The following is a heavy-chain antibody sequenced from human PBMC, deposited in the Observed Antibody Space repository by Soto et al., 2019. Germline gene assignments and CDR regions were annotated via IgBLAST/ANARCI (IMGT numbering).Heavy chain of an antibody. CDR3: GGDEDGFDI. J-gene: IGHJ3*02. CDR2: ISAGADIK. V-gene: IGHV3-23*01. CDR1: GFTFSKYA. Sequence: EVQLLQSGGGLVQPGGSLRLSCAASGFTFSKYAMSWVRQAPGKGLEWISAISAGADIKLYADSVKGRFHISRDNSRNTLYLQMNSLRGEDTAVYYCGGDEDGFDIWGQGTMVTVSS. D-gene: IGHD3-16*01.